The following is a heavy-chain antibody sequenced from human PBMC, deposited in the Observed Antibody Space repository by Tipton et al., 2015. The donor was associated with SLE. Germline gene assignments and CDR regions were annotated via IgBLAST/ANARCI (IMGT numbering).Heavy chain of an antibody. D-gene: IGHD2-15*01. J-gene: IGHJ3*02. Sequence: TLSLTCTVSGGSISSYYWSWIRQPSGRGLEWIGYIYYSGSTNYNPSLKSRVTISVDTSKNQFSLKLISVTAADTAVYYCARAEGSWDAFDIWGQGTMVTVSS. CDR1: GGSISSYY. CDR3: ARAEGSWDAFDI. V-gene: IGHV4-59*01. CDR2: IYYSGST.